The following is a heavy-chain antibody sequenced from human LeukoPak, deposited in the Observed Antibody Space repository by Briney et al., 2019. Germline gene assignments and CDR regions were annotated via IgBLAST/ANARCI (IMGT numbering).Heavy chain of an antibody. CDR3: ATALHRDDAFDV. CDR2: FVPEDDET. CDR1: GYTLTELS. V-gene: IGHV1-24*01. Sequence: EASVKVSCKVSGYTLTELSMHWVRQAPGKGLEWMGGFVPEDDETIYAQKFQGRVTMTEDTSTDTAYMELSSLRSEDTAVHYCATALHRDDAFDVWGQGTMVTVSS. J-gene: IGHJ3*01. D-gene: IGHD4-11*01.